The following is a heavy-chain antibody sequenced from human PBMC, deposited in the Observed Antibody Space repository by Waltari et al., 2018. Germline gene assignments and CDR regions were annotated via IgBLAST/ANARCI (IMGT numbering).Heavy chain of an antibody. CDR3: AREGWFGERIVAFDI. Sequence: QVQLQESGPGLVKPSETLSLTCTVSGGSISSHYWSWIRQPPGKGLEWIGYIYYSGSTNYTPSLKSRVTISVDTSKNQFSLKLSSVTAADTAVYYCAREGWFGERIVAFDIWGQGTMVTVSS. D-gene: IGHD3-10*01. CDR2: IYYSGST. V-gene: IGHV4-59*11. J-gene: IGHJ3*02. CDR1: GGSISSHY.